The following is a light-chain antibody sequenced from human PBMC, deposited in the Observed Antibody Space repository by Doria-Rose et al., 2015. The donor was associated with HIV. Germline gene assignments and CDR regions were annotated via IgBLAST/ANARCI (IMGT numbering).Light chain of an antibody. V-gene: IGKV3-20*01. CDR1: QRVKSSY. Sequence: TQSPGTLSLSPGDRATLSCRASQRVKSSYLAWYQQKPGQSPRLHIYDASTRATGIPDRFSGSGSGTDFTLTISRLELEDVAVYYCQQYGTSRGTFGQGTRLEIK. J-gene: IGKJ5*01. CDR2: DAS. CDR3: QQYGTSRGT.